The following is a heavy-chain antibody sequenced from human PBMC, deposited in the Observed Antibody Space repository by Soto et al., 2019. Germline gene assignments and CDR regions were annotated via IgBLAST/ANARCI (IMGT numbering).Heavy chain of an antibody. CDR1: GYTFTSYA. D-gene: IGHD3-9*01. V-gene: IGHV1-3*01. J-gene: IGHJ4*02. CDR2: INAGNGNT. CDR3: ARGYYDILTGNLDY. Sequence: ASVKVPCKASGYTFTSYAIHWVRQAPGQRLEWMGWINAGNGNTKYSQKFQGRVTITRDTSASTAYMELSSLRSEDTAVYYCARGYYDILTGNLDYWGQGTLVTSPQ.